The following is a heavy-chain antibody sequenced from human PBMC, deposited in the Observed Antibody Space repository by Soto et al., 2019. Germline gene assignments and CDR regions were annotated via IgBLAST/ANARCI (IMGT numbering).Heavy chain of an antibody. D-gene: IGHD3-10*01. CDR3: AKSPAFRAVIIGPFDY. V-gene: IGHV3-23*01. J-gene: IGHJ4*02. CDR1: GFTFTSYP. Sequence: EVQLLESGGGRVQPGGSLRLSCVASGFTFTSYPMRWVRQAPGKGLEWVSGISADGGTTYYADSVKGRFSISRDNSQYTMFLHMNSLRAEDTAVYHCAKSPAFRAVIIGPFDYWGQAILVAVSS. CDR2: ISADGGTT.